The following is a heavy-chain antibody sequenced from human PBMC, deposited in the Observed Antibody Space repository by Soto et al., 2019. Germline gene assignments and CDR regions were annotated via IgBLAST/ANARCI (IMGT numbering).Heavy chain of an antibody. D-gene: IGHD6-13*01. CDR1: GYTFTSYG. J-gene: IGHJ6*02. Sequence: ASVKVSCKASGYTFTSYGISWVRQAPGQGLEWMGWISAYNGNTNYAQKLQGRVTMTTDTSTSTAYMELRSLRSDDTAVYYCARALPRAADKHGMDVWGQGTTVTVSS. V-gene: IGHV1-18*01. CDR3: ARALPRAADKHGMDV. CDR2: ISAYNGNT.